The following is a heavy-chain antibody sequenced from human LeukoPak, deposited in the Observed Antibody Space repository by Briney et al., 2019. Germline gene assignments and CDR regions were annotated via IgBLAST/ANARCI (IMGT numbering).Heavy chain of an antibody. V-gene: IGHV1-2*02. Sequence: ASVKVSCEASGYTFTGYYLHWVRQAPGQGPEWMGWINPNSGDTKYVQKFQGRVIMTSDTSISTAYMELSRLRSDDTAVYYCARSPVLRYFDWLFTGRFDPWGQGTLVTVYS. CDR3: ARSPVLRYFDWLFTGRFDP. D-gene: IGHD3-9*01. CDR2: INPNSGDT. CDR1: GYTFTGYY. J-gene: IGHJ5*02.